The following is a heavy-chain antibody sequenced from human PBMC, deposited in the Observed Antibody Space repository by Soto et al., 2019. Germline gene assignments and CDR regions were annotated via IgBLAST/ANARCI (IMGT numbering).Heavy chain of an antibody. CDR1: GFTFSTYS. Sequence: PGGSLRLSCAASGFTFSTYSMSWVRQAPGKGLKWVSYISSTSNTIYYTESVKGRFTISRDNAKNSLYLHMNSLRAEDTAVYFCAKTTDGWFSAFEIWGQGTVVTVSS. V-gene: IGHV3-48*01. J-gene: IGHJ3*02. CDR3: AKTTDGWFSAFEI. CDR2: ISSTSNTI. D-gene: IGHD6-19*01.